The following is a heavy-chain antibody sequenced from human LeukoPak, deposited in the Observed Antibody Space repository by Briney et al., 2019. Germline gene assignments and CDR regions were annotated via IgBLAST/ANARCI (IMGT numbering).Heavy chain of an antibody. CDR2: ISGSGGST. CDR1: GFTFSSYA. Sequence: PGGSLRLSCAASGFTFSSYAMSWVRPAPGKGLEWVSAISGSGGSTYYADSVKGRFTISRDNSKNTLYLQMNSLRAEDTAVYYCAKDRWIQLSFDYWGQGALVIVSS. CDR3: AKDRWIQLSFDY. J-gene: IGHJ4*02. D-gene: IGHD5-18*01. V-gene: IGHV3-23*01.